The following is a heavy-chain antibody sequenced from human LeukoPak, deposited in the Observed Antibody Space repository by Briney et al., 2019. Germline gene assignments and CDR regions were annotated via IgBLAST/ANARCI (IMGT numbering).Heavy chain of an antibody. V-gene: IGHV1-8*01. D-gene: IGHD6-19*01. Sequence: ASVKVSCKASGYTFTSYDINWVRQATGQGLEWMGWMNPNSGNTGYAQKFQGRVTMTRNTSISTAYMELSSLRSEDTAVYYCARTYSSGWYRAIGNWFDPWGQGTLVTVSS. CDR3: ARTYSSGWYRAIGNWFDP. CDR2: MNPNSGNT. CDR1: GYTFTSYD. J-gene: IGHJ5*02.